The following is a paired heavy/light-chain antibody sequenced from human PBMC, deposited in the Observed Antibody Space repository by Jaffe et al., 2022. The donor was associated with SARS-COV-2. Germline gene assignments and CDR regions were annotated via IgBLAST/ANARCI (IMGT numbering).Light chain of an antibody. CDR3: HCRDSSGNLVV. Sequence: SELTQDPAVSVALGQTVRMTCQGDSLRSSYATWYQQKAGQAPVVVLYGETTRPSGIPDRFSGSRSGDTAFLTITGAQAGDEADYYCHCRDSSGNLVVFGGGTKLTVL. V-gene: IGLV3-19*01. CDR2: GET. CDR1: SLRSSY. J-gene: IGLJ3*02.
Heavy chain of an antibody. V-gene: IGHV3-11*01. Sequence: QVQLVESGGDLVKPGESLRLSCTASGFTFSDYPMSWIRQAPGKGLEWVSKISTSGSAANYAASVQGRFSISRDNARQSLFLQMNNLRVEDTATYYCAREHSGRGWSLRYNWYDPWGQGTLVIVSS. J-gene: IGHJ5*02. CDR2: ISTSGSAA. CDR1: GFTFSDYP. CDR3: AREHSGRGWSLRYNWYDP. D-gene: IGHD3-3*01.